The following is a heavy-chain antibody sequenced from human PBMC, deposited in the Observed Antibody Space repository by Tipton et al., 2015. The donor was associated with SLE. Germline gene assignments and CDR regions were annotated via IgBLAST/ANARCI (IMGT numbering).Heavy chain of an antibody. J-gene: IGHJ4*02. Sequence: TLSLTCTVSGGSMSGYYWSWIRQSPGKGLEWIGNIYDSGSSNYNPSLKSRVTISVDASKNQFSLRLTSLTAADTAVYYCARGLSQDNWGQGTLVTVSS. CDR3: ARGLSQDN. CDR2: IYDSGSS. CDR1: GGSMSGYY. V-gene: IGHV4-59*01.